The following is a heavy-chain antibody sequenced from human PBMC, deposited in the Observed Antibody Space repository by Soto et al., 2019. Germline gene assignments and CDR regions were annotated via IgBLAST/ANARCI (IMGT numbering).Heavy chain of an antibody. CDR2: ISGSGGST. Sequence: PGGSLRLSCAASGFTFSSYAMSWVRQAPGKGLEWVSAISGSGGSTYYADSVKGRFTISRDNSKNTLYLQMNSLRAEDTAVYYSAKDLVVVVAATSYVPLDAFDIWGQGTMVTVSS. D-gene: IGHD2-15*01. V-gene: IGHV3-23*01. CDR3: AKDLVVVVAATSYVPLDAFDI. J-gene: IGHJ3*02. CDR1: GFTFSSYA.